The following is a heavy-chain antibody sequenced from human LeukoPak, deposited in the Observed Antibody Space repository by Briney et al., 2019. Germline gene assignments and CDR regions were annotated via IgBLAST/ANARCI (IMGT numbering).Heavy chain of an antibody. D-gene: IGHD6-19*01. CDR1: GGSISSYY. J-gene: IGHJ5*02. V-gene: IGHV4-59*12. CDR2: IYHSGST. Sequence: PSETLSLTCTVSGGSISSYYWSWIRQPPGKGLEWIGYIYHSGSTYYNPSLKSRVTISVDRSKNQFSLKLSSVTAADTAVYYCARSVAGTRGFDPWGQGTLVTVSS. CDR3: ARSVAGTRGFDP.